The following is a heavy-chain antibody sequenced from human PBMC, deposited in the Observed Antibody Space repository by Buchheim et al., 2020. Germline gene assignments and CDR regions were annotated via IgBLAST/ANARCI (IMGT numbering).Heavy chain of an antibody. V-gene: IGHV1-46*01. CDR1: GYTFTSYY. CDR3: ARRSKPSFRYDSSGYYSDY. D-gene: IGHD3-22*01. J-gene: IGHJ4*02. Sequence: QVQLVQSGAEVKKPGASVKVSCKASGYTFTSYYMHWVRQAPGQGLEWMGIINPSGGSTSYAQKFQGRVTMTRDTSTSTVYMELSSLRSEDTAVYCCARRSKPSFRYDSSGYYSDYWGQGTL. CDR2: INPSGGST.